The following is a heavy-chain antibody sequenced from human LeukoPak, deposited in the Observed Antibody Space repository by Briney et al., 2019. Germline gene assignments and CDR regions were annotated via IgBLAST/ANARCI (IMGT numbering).Heavy chain of an antibody. J-gene: IGHJ4*02. D-gene: IGHD6-19*01. V-gene: IGHV3-23*01. CDR3: AKSPRGESIAVAGT. Sequence: GGSLRLSCAASGFTFSSYAMSWVRQALGKGLEWVSAISGSGGSTYYADSVKGRFTISRDNSKNTLYLQMNSLRAEDTAVYYCAKSPRGESIAVAGTWGQGTLVTVSS. CDR2: ISGSGGST. CDR1: GFTFSSYA.